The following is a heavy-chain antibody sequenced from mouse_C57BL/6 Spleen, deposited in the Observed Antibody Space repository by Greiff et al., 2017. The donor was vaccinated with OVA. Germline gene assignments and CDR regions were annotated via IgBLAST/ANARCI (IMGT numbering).Heavy chain of an antibody. CDR2: ILPGSGST. J-gene: IGHJ1*03. Sequence: VKLQQSGAELMKPGASVKLSCKATGYTFTGYWIEWVKQRPGHGLEWIGEILPGSGSTNYNEKFKGKATFTADTSSNTAYMQLSSLTTEDSAIYYCASWGDYYGSSHWYFDVWGTGTTVTVSS. CDR3: ASWGDYYGSSHWYFDV. D-gene: IGHD1-1*01. V-gene: IGHV1-9*01. CDR1: GYTFTGYW.